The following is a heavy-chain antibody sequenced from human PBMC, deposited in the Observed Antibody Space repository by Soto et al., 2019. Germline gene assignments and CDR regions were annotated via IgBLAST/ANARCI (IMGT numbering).Heavy chain of an antibody. Sequence: GGSLGLSCTASGLTFGDYAVSWFRQAPGKGLEWVGFIRSKAYGGTTEYAASVKGRFTISRDDSKSIAYLQMNSLKTEDTAVYYCTRGSIERPSLYYYYYMDVWGKGTTVTVSS. D-gene: IGHD6-6*01. CDR2: IRSKAYGGTT. CDR3: TRGSIERPSLYYYYYMDV. J-gene: IGHJ6*03. V-gene: IGHV3-49*03. CDR1: GLTFGDYA.